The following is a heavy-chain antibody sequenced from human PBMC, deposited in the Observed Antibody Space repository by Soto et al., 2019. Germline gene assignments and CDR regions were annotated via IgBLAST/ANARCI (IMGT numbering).Heavy chain of an antibody. D-gene: IGHD5-12*01. Sequence: QVQLVQSGAEVKKPGATVKVTCKASGYTLTHYYMHWVRQAPGEGPEWVGVINPSTLVTSHAQKVQGRVNMTRDSLTRIAFTELTSLISEDTAFYYCARNGQTYDYYAVDKWCQGTLFTVSS. CDR3: ARNGQTYDYYAVDK. J-gene: IGHJ4*02. CDR1: GYTLTHYY. V-gene: IGHV1-46*04. CDR2: INPSTLVT.